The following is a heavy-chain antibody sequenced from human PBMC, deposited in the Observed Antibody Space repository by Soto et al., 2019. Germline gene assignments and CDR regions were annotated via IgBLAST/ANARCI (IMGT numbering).Heavy chain of an antibody. CDR2: IYYSGST. J-gene: IGHJ6*02. V-gene: IGHV4-31*03. CDR1: GGSISSGGYY. CDR3: ARDRSLSYGSVYYYYGMDV. Sequence: PSETLSLTCTVSGGSISSGGYYWSWIRQHPGKGLEWIGYIYYSGSTYYNPSLKSRVTISVDTSKNQFSLKLSSVTAADTAVYYCARDRSLSYGSVYYYYGMDVWGQGTTGTVSS. D-gene: IGHD3-10*01.